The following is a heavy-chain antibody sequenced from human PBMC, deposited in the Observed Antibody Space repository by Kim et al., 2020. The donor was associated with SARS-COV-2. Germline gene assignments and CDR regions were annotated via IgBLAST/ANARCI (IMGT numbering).Heavy chain of an antibody. D-gene: IGHD3-10*01. CDR2: ISYDGSNK. Sequence: GGSLRLSCAASGFTFSSYGMHWVRQAPGKGLEWVAVISYDGSNKYYADSVKGRFTISRDNSKNTLYLQMNSLRAEDTAVYYCAGAGMVRGVINDAFDIWGQGTMVTVSS. CDR3: AGAGMVRGVINDAFDI. V-gene: IGHV3-33*05. CDR1: GFTFSSYG. J-gene: IGHJ3*02.